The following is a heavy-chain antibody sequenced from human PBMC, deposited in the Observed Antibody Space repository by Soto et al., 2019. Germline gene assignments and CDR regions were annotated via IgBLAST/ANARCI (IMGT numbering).Heavy chain of an antibody. CDR2: IYTSGST. CDR1: GGSISSYY. Sequence: SETLSLTCTVSGGSISSYYWSWIRQPAGKGLEWIGRIYTSGSTNYNPSLKSRVTMSVDTSKNQFSLKLSSVTAADTAVYYCARDLGILGVVIPPSNYGMDVWGQGTTVTVSS. J-gene: IGHJ6*02. CDR3: ARDLGILGVVIPPSNYGMDV. D-gene: IGHD3-3*01. V-gene: IGHV4-4*07.